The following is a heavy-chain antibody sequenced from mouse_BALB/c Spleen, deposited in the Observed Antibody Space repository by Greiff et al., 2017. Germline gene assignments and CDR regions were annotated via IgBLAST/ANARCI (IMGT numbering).Heavy chain of an antibody. CDR3: ARLGITTRGY. CDR2: INPSTGYT. Sequence: QVQLQQSGADLAKPGASVKMSCKASGYTFTSYWMHWVKQRPGQGLEWIGYINPSTGYTEYNQKFKDKATLTADKSSSTAYMQLSSLTSEDSAVYYCARLGITTRGYWGQGTTLTVSS. J-gene: IGHJ2*01. CDR1: GYTFTSYW. D-gene: IGHD2-4*01. V-gene: IGHV1-7*01.